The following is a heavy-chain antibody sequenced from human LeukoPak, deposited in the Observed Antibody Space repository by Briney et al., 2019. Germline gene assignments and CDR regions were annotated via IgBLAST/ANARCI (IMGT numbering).Heavy chain of an antibody. Sequence: ASVKVSCQASGYTFTSYDINWVRQATGQGLEWMGWMNPNRGNTGYAQKFQGRVTRTRNTSISTAYMELSSLRSEDTAVYYCARGRLYSSGYSSRYYYMDVWGKGTTVTVSS. J-gene: IGHJ6*03. D-gene: IGHD3-22*01. CDR3: ARGRLYSSGYSSRYYYMDV. V-gene: IGHV1-8*01. CDR2: MNPNRGNT. CDR1: GYTFTSYD.